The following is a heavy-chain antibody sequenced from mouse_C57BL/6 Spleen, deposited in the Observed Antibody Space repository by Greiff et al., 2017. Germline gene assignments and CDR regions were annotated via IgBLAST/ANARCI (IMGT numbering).Heavy chain of an antibody. Sequence: QVQLQQSGAELVKPGASVKLSCKASGYTFTSYWMHWVKQRPGRGLEWIGRIDPNSGGTKYNEKFKSKATLTVDKPSSTAYMQLSSLTSEDSAVYYCARSRSTPIYYYGTFDYWGQGTTLTVSS. CDR3: ARSRSTPIYYYGTFDY. V-gene: IGHV1-72*01. J-gene: IGHJ2*01. D-gene: IGHD1-1*01. CDR2: IDPNSGGT. CDR1: GYTFTSYW.